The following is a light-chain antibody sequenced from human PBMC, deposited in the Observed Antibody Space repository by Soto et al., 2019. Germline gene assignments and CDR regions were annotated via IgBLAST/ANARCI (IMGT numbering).Light chain of an antibody. CDR2: EVS. J-gene: IGLJ1*01. CDR3: CSYAGTYV. Sequence: QSVLTHPASVSGSPGQSITISCTGKSSDVGSYNLVSWYQQHPGKAPKLMIYEVSKRPSGVSNRFSGSKSGNTASLTISGLQAEDEADYYCCSYAGTYVFGTGTKVTVL. V-gene: IGLV2-23*02. CDR1: SSDVGSYNL.